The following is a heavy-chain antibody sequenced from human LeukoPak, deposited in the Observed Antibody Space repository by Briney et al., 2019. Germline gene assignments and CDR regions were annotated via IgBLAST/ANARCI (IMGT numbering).Heavy chain of an antibody. CDR1: GFTFSSYG. D-gene: IGHD5-18*01. CDR3: ARGLRWIQLWQASDPFGSRLELDY. Sequence: PGRSLRLSCAASGFTFSSYGMHWVRQAPGKGLEWVAVISYDGSNKYYADSVKGRFTISRDNSKNTLYLQMNSLRAEDTAVYYCARGLRWIQLWQASDPFGSRLELDYWGQGTLVTVSS. J-gene: IGHJ4*02. CDR2: ISYDGSNK. V-gene: IGHV3-30*03.